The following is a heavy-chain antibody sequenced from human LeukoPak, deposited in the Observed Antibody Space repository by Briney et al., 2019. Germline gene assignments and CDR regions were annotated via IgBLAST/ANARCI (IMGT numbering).Heavy chain of an antibody. CDR3: ARIYCSSTSCYTVRGAFDY. J-gene: IGHJ4*02. CDR1: GYTFTSYG. CDR2: ISAYNGNT. D-gene: IGHD2-2*02. V-gene: IGHV1-18*01. Sequence: ASVKVSCKASGYTFTSYGISWVRQAPGQGLEWMGWISAYNGNTNYAQKLQGRATMTTDTSTSTAYMELRSLRSDDTAVYYCARIYCSSTSCYTVRGAFDYWGQGTLVTVSS.